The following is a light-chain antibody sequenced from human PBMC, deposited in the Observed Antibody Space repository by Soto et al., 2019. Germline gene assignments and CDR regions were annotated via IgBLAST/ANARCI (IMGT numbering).Light chain of an antibody. CDR2: DAS. CDR3: QERSNWRRLT. CDR1: QSVRSY. V-gene: IGKV3-11*01. J-gene: IGKJ4*01. Sequence: EIVLTQSPATLSLSPGERATLSCRASQSVRSYLAWYQQKPGQAPRLLIYDASNRATGITARFSGSWSGTAFTLTSSSLEPEAFAVYYWQERSNWRRLTFGGGTKVEIK.